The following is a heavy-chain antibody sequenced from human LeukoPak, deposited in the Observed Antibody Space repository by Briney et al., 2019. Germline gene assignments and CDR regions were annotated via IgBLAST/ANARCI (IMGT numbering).Heavy chain of an antibody. J-gene: IGHJ4*02. Sequence: PSETLSLTCTVSGGPISSYYWSWIRQPPGKGLEWIGYIYYSGSTNYNPSLKSRVTISVDTSKNQFSLKLSSVTAADTAVYYCARDGDETRGVLWNFDYWGQGTLVTVSS. CDR1: GGPISSYY. CDR3: ARDGDETRGVLWNFDY. CDR2: IYYSGST. D-gene: IGHD2-21*01. V-gene: IGHV4-59*01.